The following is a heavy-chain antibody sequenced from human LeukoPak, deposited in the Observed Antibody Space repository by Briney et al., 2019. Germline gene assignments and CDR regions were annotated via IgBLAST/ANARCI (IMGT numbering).Heavy chain of an antibody. CDR1: GFTFSNYA. J-gene: IGHJ6*04. Sequence: GGSLRLSCAASGFTFSNYAMSWVRQPPGKGLEWVSAISGSGGSTYYADSVKGRFTISRDNAKNSLYLQMNSLRAEDTAVYYCARAGVLGALDVWGKGTTVTISS. V-gene: IGHV3-23*01. D-gene: IGHD1-26*01. CDR3: ARAGVLGALDV. CDR2: ISGSGGST.